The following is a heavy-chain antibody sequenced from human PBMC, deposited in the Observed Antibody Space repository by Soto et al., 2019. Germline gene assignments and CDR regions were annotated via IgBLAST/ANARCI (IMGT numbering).Heavy chain of an antibody. CDR1: GGSISSGGYY. CDR2: IYYSGST. Sequence: QVQLQESGPELVKPSQTLSLTCTVSGGSISSGGYYWSWIRQHPGKGLEWIGYIYYSGSTYYNPSLKSRVTISVDTSQNQFSLKLSSVTAADTAVYYCAFHRAGLGGYYYYMDVWGKGTTVTVSS. D-gene: IGHD2-15*01. J-gene: IGHJ6*03. V-gene: IGHV4-31*03. CDR3: AFHRAGLGGYYYYMDV.